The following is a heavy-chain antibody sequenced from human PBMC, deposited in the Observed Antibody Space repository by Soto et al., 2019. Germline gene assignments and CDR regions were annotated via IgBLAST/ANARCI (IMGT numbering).Heavy chain of an antibody. Sequence: QITLKESGPTLVKPTQTLTLTCTFSGFSLSTSGVGVGWIRQPPEKALEWLALIYWDDDKRYSPSLKSRLTITXHTSKNQVVLTMTNMDPVDTATYYCAHRQRTVYFDYWGQGTLVTVSS. CDR2: IYWDDDK. D-gene: IGHD4-17*01. CDR1: GFSLSTSGVG. V-gene: IGHV2-5*02. CDR3: AHRQRTVYFDY. J-gene: IGHJ4*02.